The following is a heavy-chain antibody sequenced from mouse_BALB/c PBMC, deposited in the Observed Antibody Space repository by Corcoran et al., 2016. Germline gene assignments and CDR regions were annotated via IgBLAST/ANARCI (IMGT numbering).Heavy chain of an antibody. CDR1: GFNIKDYY. D-gene: IGHD2-1*01. J-gene: IGHJ3*01. CDR3: ARREGNYGFAY. Sequence: EVQLQQSGAELVRPGALVKLSCKASGFNIKDYYMHWVKQRPEQGLEWSGWIDPENGNTIYDPKFQGKASITADTSSNTAYLQLSSLTSEDTAVYYCARREGNYGFAYWGQGTLVTVSA. V-gene: IGHV14-1*02. CDR2: IDPENGNT.